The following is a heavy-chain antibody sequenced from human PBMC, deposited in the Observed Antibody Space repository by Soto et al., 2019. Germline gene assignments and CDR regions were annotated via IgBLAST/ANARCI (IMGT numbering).Heavy chain of an antibody. D-gene: IGHD3-3*01. J-gene: IGHJ6*02. CDR2: IVVGSGNT. CDR1: GFTFTSSA. CDR3: AADVNVLRFLEWLKPYYYYGMDV. Sequence: ASVKVSCKASGFTFTSSAVQWVRQARGQRLEWIGWIVVGSGNTNYAQKFQERVTITRDMSTSTAYMELSSLRSEDTAVYYCAADVNVLRFLEWLKPYYYYGMDVWGQGTTVTVSS. V-gene: IGHV1-58*01.